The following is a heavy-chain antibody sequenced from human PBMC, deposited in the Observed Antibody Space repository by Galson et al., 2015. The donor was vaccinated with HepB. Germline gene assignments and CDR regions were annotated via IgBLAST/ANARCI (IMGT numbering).Heavy chain of an antibody. CDR2: IYPGDSDT. D-gene: IGHD3-10*01. V-gene: IGHV5-51*03. CDR3: ARRGITMVRGGGGCITCNADY. CDR1: GYSFTSYW. Sequence: QSGAEVKKPGESLKISCKGSGYSFTSYWIGWVRQMPGKGLEWMGIIYPGDSDTRYSPSFQGQVTISADKSISNAYLQWSSLKASDPAMYYCARRGITMVRGGGGCITCNADYWGQGTLVTVSS. J-gene: IGHJ4*02.